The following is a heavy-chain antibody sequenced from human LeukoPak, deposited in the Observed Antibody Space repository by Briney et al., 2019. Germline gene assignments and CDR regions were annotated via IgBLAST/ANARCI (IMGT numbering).Heavy chain of an antibody. D-gene: IGHD3-16*02. CDR1: GLIISSQW. V-gene: IGHV3-7*01. CDR3: GYTNNFYH. J-gene: IGHJ4*02. Sequence: GGSLRLSCAASGLIISSQWMNWVRQAPGQGLEWVANIKHDGSEEYYVDSVQGRFTISRDDGRNSVSLQMNSVRAEDTAVYYCGYTNNFYHWGQGTLVGVSS. CDR2: IKHDGSEE.